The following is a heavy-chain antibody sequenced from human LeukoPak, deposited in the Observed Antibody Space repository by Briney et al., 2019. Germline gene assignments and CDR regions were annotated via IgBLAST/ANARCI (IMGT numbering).Heavy chain of an antibody. J-gene: IGHJ6*02. Sequence: GGSLRLSCAASGFTFSSYSMNWVRQAPGKELEWVSTIGGSGGSTYYADSVKGRLTISRDNSKNTLYLQMNSLRAEDTAIYYCVSTVTTSYGMDVWGQGTTVTVSS. D-gene: IGHD4-11*01. V-gene: IGHV3-23*01. CDR2: IGGSGGST. CDR1: GFTFSSYS. CDR3: VSTVTTSYGMDV.